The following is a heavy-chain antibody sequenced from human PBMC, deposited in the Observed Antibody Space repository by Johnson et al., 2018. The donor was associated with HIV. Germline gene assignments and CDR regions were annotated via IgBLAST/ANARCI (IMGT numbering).Heavy chain of an antibody. Sequence: VQLVESGGGVVQPGRSLRLSCAASGFTFDYYAMHWVRQAPGKGLEWVSLISWDGGSTYYADSVKGRFTISRDNAKNSLYLQMNSLRAEDTAVYYCAKDEIAAPLAFDIWGQGTMVTVSS. CDR1: GFTFDYYA. V-gene: IGHV3-43D*04. CDR2: ISWDGGST. CDR3: AKDEIAAPLAFDI. J-gene: IGHJ3*02. D-gene: IGHD6-25*01.